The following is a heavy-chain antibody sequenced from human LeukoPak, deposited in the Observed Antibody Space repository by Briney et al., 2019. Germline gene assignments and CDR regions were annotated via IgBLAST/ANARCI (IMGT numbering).Heavy chain of an antibody. CDR3: ARDRGDGYNDPLDY. Sequence: SETLSLTCAVYGGSFSGYYWNWIRQPPGKGLEWIGEINHSGSTNCNPSLKSRVTISVDTSNNQFSLKLTSVTAADTAVYYCARDRGDGYNDPLDYWGQGTLVTVSS. V-gene: IGHV4-34*01. J-gene: IGHJ4*02. CDR2: INHSGST. CDR1: GGSFSGYY. D-gene: IGHD5-24*01.